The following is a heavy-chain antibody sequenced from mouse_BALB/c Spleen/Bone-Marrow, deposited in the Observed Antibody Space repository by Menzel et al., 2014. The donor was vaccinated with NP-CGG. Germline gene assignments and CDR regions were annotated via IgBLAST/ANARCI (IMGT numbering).Heavy chain of an antibody. Sequence: EVKLVESGGGLVQPGGSLKLSCAASGFTFSSYIMSWVRQTPEKRLEWVAYISNGGGSIYYPDTVKGRFTISRDNDKNTLYLQMSSLKSEDTAMYYCASHYYDSSPFAYWGQGTLVTASA. V-gene: IGHV5-12-2*01. J-gene: IGHJ3*01. CDR2: ISNGGGSI. D-gene: IGHD1-1*01. CDR3: ASHYYDSSPFAY. CDR1: GFTFSSYI.